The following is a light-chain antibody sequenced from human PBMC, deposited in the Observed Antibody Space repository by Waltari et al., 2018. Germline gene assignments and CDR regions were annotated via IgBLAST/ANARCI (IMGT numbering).Light chain of an antibody. Sequence: YPQLPATAPKLVIYRDNQRPSGVTDRFSGSASGASASLAIRGLQSDDEADYYCATWDDSLNGVLFGGGTKLTVL. CDR3: ATWDDSLNGVL. CDR2: RDN. V-gene: IGLV1-44*01. J-gene: IGLJ2*01.